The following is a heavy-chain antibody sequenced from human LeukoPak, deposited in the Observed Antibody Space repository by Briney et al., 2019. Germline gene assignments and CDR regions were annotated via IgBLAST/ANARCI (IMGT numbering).Heavy chain of an antibody. CDR3: ARGRLRYLDWTRAYSDY. J-gene: IGHJ4*02. D-gene: IGHD3-9*01. CDR2: ISAYNGNT. V-gene: IGHV1-18*01. CDR1: GCTFITHG. Sequence: ASVKVSCKASGCTFITHGLTWVRQAPGQGLEWMGWISAYNGNTIYAQTLQDRLTMTTDTSTSTAYMELRSLRSDDAAVYYCARGRLRYLDWTRAYSDYWGQGTLVTVSS.